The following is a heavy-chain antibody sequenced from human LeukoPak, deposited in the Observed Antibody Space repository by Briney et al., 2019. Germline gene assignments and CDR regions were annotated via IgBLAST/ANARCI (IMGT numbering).Heavy chain of an antibody. V-gene: IGHV1-69*05. CDR2: IIPIFGTA. D-gene: IGHD6-6*01. CDR3: ARARLEYSSSYNWFDP. CDR1: GGTFSSYA. Sequence: SVKASCKASGGTFSSYAISWVRQAPGQGLEWMGGIIPIFGTANYAQKFQGRVTITTDESTSTAYMELSSLRSEDTAVYYCARARLEYSSSYNWFDPWGQGTLVTVSS. J-gene: IGHJ5*02.